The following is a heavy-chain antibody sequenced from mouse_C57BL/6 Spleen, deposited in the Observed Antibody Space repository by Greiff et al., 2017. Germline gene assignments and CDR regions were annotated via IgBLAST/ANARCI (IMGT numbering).Heavy chain of an antibody. J-gene: IGHJ3*01. CDR2: IYPRDGST. Sequence: VHLVESGPELVKPGASVKLSCKASGYTFTSYDINWVKQRPGQGLEWIGWIYPRDGSTKYNEKFKGKATLTVDTSSSTAYMELHSLTSEDSAVYFCARSIYYGNYGFAYWGQGTLVTVSA. CDR3: ARSIYYGNYGFAY. V-gene: IGHV1-85*01. D-gene: IGHD2-1*01. CDR1: GYTFTSYD.